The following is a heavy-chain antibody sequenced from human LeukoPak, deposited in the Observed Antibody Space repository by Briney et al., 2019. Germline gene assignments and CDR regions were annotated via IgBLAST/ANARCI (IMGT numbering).Heavy chain of an antibody. D-gene: IGHD3-3*01. CDR1: GYTFTSYY. J-gene: IGHJ6*02. CDR2: INPSGGST. CDR3: AREGFPPKISDFWSGLGPYYYYGMDV. Sequence: ASVKVSCKGSGYTFTSYYMHWVRQAPGQGLEWMGIINPSGGSTSYTQKFQGRVTMTRDTSTSTVYMELSSLRSEDTAVYYCAREGFPPKISDFWSGLGPYYYYGMDVWGQGTTVTVSS. V-gene: IGHV1-46*01.